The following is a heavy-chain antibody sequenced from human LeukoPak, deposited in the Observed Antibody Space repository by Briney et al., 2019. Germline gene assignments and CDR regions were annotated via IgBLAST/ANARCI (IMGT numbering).Heavy chain of an antibody. CDR3: TTYLRWELRPSDY. CDR1: GFTFTNAW. V-gene: IGHV3-15*01. Sequence: GGSLRLSCAASGFTFTNAWMSWVRQAPGKGLEWVGRIKSEADDGTTDYAAPVKGRFTISRDDSESTLYLQMNSLKTEDTAVYYCTTYLRWELRPSDYWGQGNLVTVSS. J-gene: IGHJ4*02. CDR2: IKSEADDGTT. D-gene: IGHD4-23*01.